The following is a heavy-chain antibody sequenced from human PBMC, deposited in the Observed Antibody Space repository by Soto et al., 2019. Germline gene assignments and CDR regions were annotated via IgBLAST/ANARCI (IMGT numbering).Heavy chain of an antibody. CDR1: GFTFSDHY. CDR3: AIELSVNYFAFDL. Sequence: QVQLVESGGDLVKPGGSLRLSCAASGFTFSDHYMSWIRQAPGKGLEWISYMTRSGSSSSYADSVKGRFTNARDNAKNSLYLQMNSLRADDTAVYYCAIELSVNYFAFDLWGQGTMVTVSS. CDR2: MTRSGSSS. D-gene: IGHD1-26*01. V-gene: IGHV3-11*01. J-gene: IGHJ3*01.